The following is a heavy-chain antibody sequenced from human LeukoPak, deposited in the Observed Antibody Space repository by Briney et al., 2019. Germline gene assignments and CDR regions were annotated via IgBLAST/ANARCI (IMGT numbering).Heavy chain of an antibody. V-gene: IGHV1-24*01. D-gene: IGHD3-3*01. CDR1: GYTLTELS. CDR3: AKVYYDFWSGYYREYYYYYMDV. J-gene: IGHJ6*03. Sequence: ASVKVSCKVSGYTLTELSMHWVRQAPGKGLEWMGGFDPEDGETIYAQKFQGRVTMTEDTSTDTAYMELSRLRSDDTAVYYCAKVYYDFWSGYYREYYYYYMDVWGKGTTVTVSS. CDR2: FDPEDGET.